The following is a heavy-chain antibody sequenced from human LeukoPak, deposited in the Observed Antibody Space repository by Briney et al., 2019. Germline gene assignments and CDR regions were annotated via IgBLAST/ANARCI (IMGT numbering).Heavy chain of an antibody. Sequence: SETLSLTCTVSSGSISSSSYYWGWIRQPPGKGLEWIGRIYYSGSTYYNPSLKSRVTISVDTSKNQFSLKLSSVTAADTAVYYCATDASAAGTSYYYYYMDVWGKGTTVTVSS. D-gene: IGHD6-13*01. J-gene: IGHJ6*03. V-gene: IGHV4-39*07. CDR2: IYYSGST. CDR1: SGSISSSSYY. CDR3: ATDASAAGTSYYYYYMDV.